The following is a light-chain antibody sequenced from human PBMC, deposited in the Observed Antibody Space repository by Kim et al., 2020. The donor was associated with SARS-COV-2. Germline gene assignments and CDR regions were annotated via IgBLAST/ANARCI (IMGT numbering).Light chain of an antibody. V-gene: IGLV1-44*01. CDR3: AAWDDGLNGWV. Sequence: QSVLTQPPSASGTPGQRVTISCSGDTSNIGSNTVNWYQQLPGTAPKLLIYSNNQRPSGVPDRFSGSKSGTSASLAISGLQSEDEADYYCAAWDDGLNGWVFGGGTKVTVL. J-gene: IGLJ3*02. CDR1: TSNIGSNT. CDR2: SNN.